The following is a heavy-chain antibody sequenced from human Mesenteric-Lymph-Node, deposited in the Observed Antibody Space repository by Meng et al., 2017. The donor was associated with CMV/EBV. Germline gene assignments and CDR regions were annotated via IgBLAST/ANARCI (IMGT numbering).Heavy chain of an antibody. CDR2: INHSGST. J-gene: IGHJ4*02. CDR3: ARDNIVATAFDY. CDR1: GGSFSGYY. V-gene: IGHV4-34*01. D-gene: IGHD5-12*01. Sequence: TCDVYGGSFSGYYWSWVRQPPGKGLEWIGEINHSGSTNYNPSLKSRVTISVDTSKNQFSLKLSSVTAADTAVYYCARDNIVATAFDYWGQGTPVTVSS.